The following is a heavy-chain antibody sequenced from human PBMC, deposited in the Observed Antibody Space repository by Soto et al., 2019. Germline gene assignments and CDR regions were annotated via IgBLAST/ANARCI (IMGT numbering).Heavy chain of an antibody. CDR2: INAGNGNT. Sequence: ASVKVSCKASGYTFTSYAMHWVRQAPGQRLEWMGWINAGNGNTKYSQKFQGRVTITRDTSASTAYMELSSLRSEDTAVYYCAREDIVVVPAAMDYYYGMDVWGQGTTVTVSS. V-gene: IGHV1-3*01. CDR1: GYTFTSYA. CDR3: AREDIVVVPAAMDYYYGMDV. J-gene: IGHJ6*02. D-gene: IGHD2-2*01.